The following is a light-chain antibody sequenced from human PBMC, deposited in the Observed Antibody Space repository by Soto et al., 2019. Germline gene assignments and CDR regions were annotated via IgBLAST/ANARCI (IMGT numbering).Light chain of an antibody. CDR2: AAS. CDR3: QQSLSTLLT. Sequence: AIRMTQSPSSFSASTGDRVTITCRASQGISSYLAWYQQKPGKAPKLLIYAASTLQSGVPSRFSGSGSGTDFTLTISCLQSEDVATYYCQQSLSTLLTFGGGTKVDIK. V-gene: IGKV1-8*01. J-gene: IGKJ4*01. CDR1: QGISSY.